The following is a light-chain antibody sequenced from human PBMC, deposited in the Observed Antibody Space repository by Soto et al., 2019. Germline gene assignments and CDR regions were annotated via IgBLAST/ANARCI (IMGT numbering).Light chain of an antibody. V-gene: IGKV1-39*01. J-gene: IGKJ5*01. CDR1: QSISSY. CDR2: AAS. CDR3: QQSYSTLIT. Sequence: DIQMTQSPSSVSASVGDRVTITCRASQSISSYLNWYQQNPGKAPKLLIYAASSLQSGVPSRFSGSGSGTDFTLTISSLQPEDFATYYCQQSYSTLITFGQGTRLEIK.